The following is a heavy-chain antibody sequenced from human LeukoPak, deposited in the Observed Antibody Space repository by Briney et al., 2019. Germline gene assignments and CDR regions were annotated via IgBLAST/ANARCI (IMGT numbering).Heavy chain of an antibody. J-gene: IGHJ5*02. D-gene: IGHD6-13*01. Sequence: ASVKGSCKASGYTFTGYYMHWVRQAPGQGLEWMGWINPNSGGTNYAQKFQGWVTMTRDTSISTAYMELSRLRSDDTAVYYCARGDGQIAAAGTGWFDPWGQGTLVTVSS. CDR2: INPNSGGT. CDR3: ARGDGQIAAAGTGWFDP. CDR1: GYTFTGYY. V-gene: IGHV1-2*04.